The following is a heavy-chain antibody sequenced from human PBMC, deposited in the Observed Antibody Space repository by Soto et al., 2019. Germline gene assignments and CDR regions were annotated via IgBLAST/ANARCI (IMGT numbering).Heavy chain of an antibody. D-gene: IGHD3-10*01. CDR1: GFTLKSYE. CDR2: ITSSTRTT. CDR3: ARGNTRIQGDLSHYNRLDV. V-gene: IGHV3-48*03. J-gene: IGHJ6*02. Sequence: DEQLVESGGGLVQSGGSLRLSCEASGFTLKSYEVNWVRQAPGKGLEWISYITSSTRTTYYADSVKGRFTISRDNARKSVYLQMNSLRVEDTAIYYCARGNTRIQGDLSHYNRLDVWGQGTTVTVSS.